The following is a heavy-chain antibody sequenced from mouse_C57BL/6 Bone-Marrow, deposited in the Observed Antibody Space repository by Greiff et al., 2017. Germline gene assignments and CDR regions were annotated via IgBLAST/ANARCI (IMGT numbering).Heavy chain of an antibody. D-gene: IGHD1-1*01. CDR1: GYTFTDYY. V-gene: IGHV1-19*01. CDR2: INPYNGGT. J-gene: IGHJ3*01. CDR3: ASSVYYYGSSPWFAY. Sequence: EVQLQQSGPVLVKPGASVKMSCKASGYTFTDYYMNWVKQSHGKSLEWIGVINPYNGGTSYNQKFKGKATLTVDKSSSTAYMELNSLTSEDSAVYYCASSVYYYGSSPWFAYWGQGTLVTVSA.